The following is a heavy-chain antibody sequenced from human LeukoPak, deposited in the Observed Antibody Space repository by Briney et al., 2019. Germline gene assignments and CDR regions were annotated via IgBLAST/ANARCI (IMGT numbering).Heavy chain of an antibody. Sequence: GGSLRLSCAASGFTFSSYAMSWVRQAPGKGLVWVSRINSDENSTAYADSVKGRFTISRDNSKNTLYLQMNSLRAEDTAVYYCARDRITMVRGVIGYYGMDVWGQGTTVTVSS. V-gene: IGHV3-23*01. CDR1: GFTFSSYA. D-gene: IGHD3-10*01. CDR3: ARDRITMVRGVIGYYGMDV. CDR2: INSDENST. J-gene: IGHJ6*02.